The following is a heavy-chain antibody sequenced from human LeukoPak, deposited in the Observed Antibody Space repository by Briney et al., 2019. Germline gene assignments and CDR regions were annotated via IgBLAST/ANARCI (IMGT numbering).Heavy chain of an antibody. J-gene: IGHJ4*02. CDR3: VRTYYDTTGPPGY. D-gene: IGHD3-22*01. CDR1: GFTFSSYW. CDR2: LNIDGSST. Sequence: GGSLRLSCAASGFTFSSYWMHWVRQAPGKGLVWVSRLNIDGSSTSYADSVKGRFTISRDNAKDTLYLRMNSLRVEDTAVYYCVRTYYDTTGPPGYWGQGTLVTVSS. V-gene: IGHV3-74*01.